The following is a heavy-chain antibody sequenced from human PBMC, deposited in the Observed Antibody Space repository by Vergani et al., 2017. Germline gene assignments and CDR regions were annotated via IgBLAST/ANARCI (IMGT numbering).Heavy chain of an antibody. V-gene: IGHV1-69*02. Sequence: QVQLVKSGAEVKKPGSPVKVSCKAPGGTFSSYTISWVRQAPGQGLEWMGRIIPILGIATYAKKFQGRVTITAVKSTSTAYMELSSLRSEDTAVYYCASMIVNDYNWFDPWSQGSLVTVSS. D-gene: IGHD1-1*01. CDR2: IIPILGIA. CDR1: GGTFSSYT. CDR3: ASMIVNDYNWFDP. J-gene: IGHJ5*02.